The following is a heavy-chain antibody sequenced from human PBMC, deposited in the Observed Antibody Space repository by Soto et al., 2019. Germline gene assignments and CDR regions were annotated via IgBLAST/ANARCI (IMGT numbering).Heavy chain of an antibody. J-gene: IGHJ3*02. D-gene: IGHD6-13*01. Sequence: QVQLVQSGPEVKKPGASVKVSCKAAGYTFTNYGITWVRQAPGQGLEWMGWIITYSGNTNYAQKLQDRVSLTADTSTRTAYMELRSLRSDDTAVYYCARIPGYSTTWYYVSDIWGQGTLVTVSS. V-gene: IGHV1-18*01. CDR1: GYTFTNYG. CDR3: ARIPGYSTTWYYVSDI. CDR2: IITYSGNT.